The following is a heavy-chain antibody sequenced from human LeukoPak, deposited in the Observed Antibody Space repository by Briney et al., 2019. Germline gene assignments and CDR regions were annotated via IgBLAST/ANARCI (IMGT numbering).Heavy chain of an antibody. CDR3: AREATMVRGVSWFDP. CDR2: IYYSGST. J-gene: IGHJ5*02. D-gene: IGHD3-10*01. V-gene: IGHV4-30-4*07. CDR1: GGSISSGGYS. Sequence: SETLSLTCAVSGGSISSGGYSWSWIRQPPGKGLEWIASIYYSGSTYYNPSLKSRVTISLDTSKNQFSLKLSSVTAADRAVYYCAREATMVRGVSWFDPWGQGTLVTVSS.